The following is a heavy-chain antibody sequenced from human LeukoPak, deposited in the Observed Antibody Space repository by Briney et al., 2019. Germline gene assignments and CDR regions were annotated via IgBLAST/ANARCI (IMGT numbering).Heavy chain of an antibody. V-gene: IGHV4-4*07. Sequence: SETLSLTCTVSGDSFTSYYWSWIRQSAEKGLEWIGRIYTAGTTNYNPSLKGRVTVSVDTSKNQFSLKLSSVTAADTAVYYCARGPLVGATWWPSVGAFDIWGQGTMVTVSS. CDR3: ARGPLVGATWWPSVGAFDI. CDR1: GDSFTSYY. D-gene: IGHD1-26*01. J-gene: IGHJ3*02. CDR2: IYTAGTT.